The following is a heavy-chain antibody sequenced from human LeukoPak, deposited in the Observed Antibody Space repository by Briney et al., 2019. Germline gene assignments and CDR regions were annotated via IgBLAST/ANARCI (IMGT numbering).Heavy chain of an antibody. CDR3: TTDIPFTSGGAIAY. D-gene: IGHD3-16*02. V-gene: IGHV3-15*01. CDR1: GLIFSNCW. Sequence: TGGSLRLSCAASGLIFSNCWMTWVRQAPGKGLEWVGRIKSEVDGATRDYAAPVRGRFTLSRDDSRNTLYLQMNSLKTEDTAFYYCTTDIPFTSGGAIAYWGQGTLVTVSS. J-gene: IGHJ4*02. CDR2: IKSEVDGATR.